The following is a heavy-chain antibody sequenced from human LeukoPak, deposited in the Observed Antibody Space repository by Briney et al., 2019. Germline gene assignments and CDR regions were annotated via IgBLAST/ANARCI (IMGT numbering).Heavy chain of an antibody. D-gene: IGHD3-22*01. CDR3: ARDRHYEGYASSGYNNWFDP. CDR1: GGSISSYY. J-gene: IGHJ5*02. CDR2: IYYSGST. V-gene: IGHV4-59*01. Sequence: NPSETLSLTCTVSGGSISSYYWSWIRQPPGKGLEWIGYIYYSGSTNYNPSLKSRVTISVDTSKNQFSLKLSSVTAADTAVYYCARDRHYEGYASSGYNNWFDPWGQGTLVTVSS.